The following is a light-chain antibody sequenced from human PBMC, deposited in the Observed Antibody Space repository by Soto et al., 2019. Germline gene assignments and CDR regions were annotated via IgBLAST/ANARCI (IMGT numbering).Light chain of an antibody. Sequence: QSVLTQPASVSGSPGESITISCTGTSSDVGAYNYVSWYQQHPGKAPKLMIYDVSNRPSGVSNRFSGSKSGNTASLTISGLQAEDEADYYCSSYTSTNSLFGGGTKLTAL. V-gene: IGLV2-14*03. J-gene: IGLJ2*01. CDR3: SSYTSTNSL. CDR2: DVS. CDR1: SSDVGAYNY.